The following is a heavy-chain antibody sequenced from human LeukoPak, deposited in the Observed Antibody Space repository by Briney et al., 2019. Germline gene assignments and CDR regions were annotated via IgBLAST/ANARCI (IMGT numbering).Heavy chain of an antibody. CDR3: ARDEIAAAWTFDI. D-gene: IGHD6-13*01. J-gene: IGHJ3*02. V-gene: IGHV4-59*01. CDR1: GGSISSYY. Sequence: SETLSLTCTVSGGSISSYYWSWIRQPPGKGLEWIGYIYYSGSTNYNPSLKSRVTISVDTSKNQFSLKLSSVTAADTAVYYCARDEIAAAWTFDIWGQGTMVTVS. CDR2: IYYSGST.